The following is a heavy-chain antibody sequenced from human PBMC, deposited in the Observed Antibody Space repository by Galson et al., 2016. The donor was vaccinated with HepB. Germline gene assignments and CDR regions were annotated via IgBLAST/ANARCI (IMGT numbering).Heavy chain of an antibody. Sequence: SLRLSCAASGFTFSSYSMNWVRQAPGKGLEWLSYISSSGATRYYGDSVKGRFTISRDDAENSLYLQMSSLRDEDTAVYYCARGPDYYDSSGYYPWWGQGTLVTVSS. J-gene: IGHJ4*02. CDR2: ISSSGATR. D-gene: IGHD3-22*01. CDR1: GFTFSSYS. CDR3: ARGPDYYDSSGYYPW. V-gene: IGHV3-48*02.